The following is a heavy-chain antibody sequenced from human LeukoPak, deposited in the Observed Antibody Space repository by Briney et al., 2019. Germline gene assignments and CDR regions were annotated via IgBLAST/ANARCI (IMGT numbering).Heavy chain of an antibody. D-gene: IGHD4-23*01. J-gene: IGHJ4*02. V-gene: IGHV4-31*03. CDR3: ARYGGNSVGNYYLDY. Sequence: ASETLSLTCTVSGGSISSGGYYWSWIRQHPGKGLEWIGYIYYSGSTFHNPSLKSRVTISVDTSKNQFSLKLSSVTAADTAVYYCARYGGNSVGNYYLDYWGQGTLVTVSS. CDR2: IYYSGST. CDR1: GGSISSGGYY.